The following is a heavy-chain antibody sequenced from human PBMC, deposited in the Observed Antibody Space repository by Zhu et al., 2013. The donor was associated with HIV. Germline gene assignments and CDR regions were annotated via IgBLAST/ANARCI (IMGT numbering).Heavy chain of an antibody. V-gene: IGHV1-24*01. CDR2: FDPEDGET. J-gene: IGHJ6*02. Sequence: QVQLVQSGAEVKKPGASVKVSCKVSGYTLTELSMHWVRQAPGKGLEWMGGFDPEDGETIYAQKFQGRVTMTEDTSTDTAYMELSSLRSEDTAVYYCATVGSFGVLGTQLQLWYYGMDVWGQGTTVTVSS. CDR3: ATVGSFGVLGTQLQLWYYGMDV. D-gene: IGHD5-18*01. CDR1: GYTLTELS.